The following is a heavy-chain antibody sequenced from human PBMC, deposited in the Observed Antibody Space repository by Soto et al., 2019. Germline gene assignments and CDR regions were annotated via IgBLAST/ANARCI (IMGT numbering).Heavy chain of an antibody. CDR3: VGALTYEVPYYYYGMDV. D-gene: IGHD3-16*01. J-gene: IGHJ6*02. CDR1: GFMFSTYL. Sequence: LRLSCTASGFMFSTYLMSWVRQAPGKGMEWVANIRQGGNEKFYVDSVKGRFTISRDNAKKSLYLQMNSLRAEDTAVYYCVGALTYEVPYYYYGMDVWGQGTTVTVSS. CDR2: IRQGGNEK. V-gene: IGHV3-7*01.